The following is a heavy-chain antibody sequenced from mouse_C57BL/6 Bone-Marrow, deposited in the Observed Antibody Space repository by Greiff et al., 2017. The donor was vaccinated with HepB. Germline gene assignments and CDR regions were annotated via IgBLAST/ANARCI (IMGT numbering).Heavy chain of an antibody. J-gene: IGHJ3*01. Sequence: QVHVKQSGPGLVKPSQSLFLTCSITGFPITSGYYWIWIRQSPGKPLEWMGYITHSGETFYNPSLQSPISITRETSKNQFFLQLNSVTTEDTAMYYCAGAPHGNYVAYWGQGTLVTVSA. CDR1: GFPITSGYY. V-gene: IGHV12-3*01. CDR3: AGAPHGNYVAY. CDR2: ITHSGET. D-gene: IGHD2-1*01.